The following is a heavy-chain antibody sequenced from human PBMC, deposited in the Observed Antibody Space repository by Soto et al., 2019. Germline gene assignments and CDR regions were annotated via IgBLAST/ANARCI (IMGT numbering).Heavy chain of an antibody. V-gene: IGHV1-18*01. CDR2: ISPYTGNT. CDR3: VMVDNYVTPTPQDV. Sequence: QVQLVQSGDEVKKPGASVKVSCKASGYIFVNYGIAWVRQAPGQGLEWMGWISPYTGNTHSATKVQGRLTMTTETSTSTAYMDLGSRTSDDTAVYYCVMVDNYVTPTPQDVWGQGTTVTVSS. D-gene: IGHD3-16*01. CDR1: GYIFVNYG. J-gene: IGHJ6*02.